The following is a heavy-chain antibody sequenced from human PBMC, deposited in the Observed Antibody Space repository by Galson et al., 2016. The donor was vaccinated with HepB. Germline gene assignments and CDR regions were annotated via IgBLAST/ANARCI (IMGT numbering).Heavy chain of an antibody. CDR3: ARDGSIFASYYAGMDV. CDR2: ISAYNGNT. Sequence: SVKVSCKASGYTFTSTGVSWVRQAPGQGLEWMGWISAYNGNTNYAQKFQGRVTMTTDTSTSTAYMELRSLRSDDTAVYYCARDGSIFASYYAGMDVWGQGTTVTVSS. D-gene: IGHD3-3*01. V-gene: IGHV1-18*01. J-gene: IGHJ6*02. CDR1: GYTFTSTG.